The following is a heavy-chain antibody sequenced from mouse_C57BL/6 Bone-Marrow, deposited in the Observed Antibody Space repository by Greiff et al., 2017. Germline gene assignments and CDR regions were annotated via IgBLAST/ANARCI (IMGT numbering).Heavy chain of an antibody. CDR2: IYPRSGNT. J-gene: IGHJ2*01. V-gene: IGHV1-81*01. CDR3: ARHLYYFDY. CDR1: GYTFTSSG. Sequence: QVQLQQSGAELARPGASVKLSCKASGYTFTSSGISWVKQRTGQGLEWIGEIYPRSGNTYYNEKFKGKATLTADKSSSTAYMELRSLTSEDSAVYFCARHLYYFDYWGQGTTRTVS.